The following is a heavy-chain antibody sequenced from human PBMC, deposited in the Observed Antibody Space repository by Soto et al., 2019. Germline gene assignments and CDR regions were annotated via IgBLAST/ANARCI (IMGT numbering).Heavy chain of an antibody. CDR3: AKALGYCSGGSCYPPGYYYGMEV. CDR1: GFTFSTYW. D-gene: IGHD2-15*01. CDR2: ISYDGNNK. Sequence: GGSLRLSCAASGFTFSTYWMHWVRQAPGKGLEWVAVISYDGNNKYYADSVKGRFTIARDNSKNTLYLHMNSLGAEDTAVYYCAKALGYCSGGSCYPPGYYYGMEVWGQGTTVTVSS. J-gene: IGHJ6*02. V-gene: IGHV3-30*18.